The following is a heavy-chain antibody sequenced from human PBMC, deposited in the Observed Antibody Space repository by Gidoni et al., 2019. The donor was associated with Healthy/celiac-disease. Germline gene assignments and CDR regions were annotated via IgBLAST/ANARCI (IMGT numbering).Heavy chain of an antibody. D-gene: IGHD2-15*01. CDR2: IYPGDSDT. J-gene: IGHJ5*02. Sequence: EVQLVQSGAEVKKPGESLKISCKGSGYSFTSYWIGWVRQMPGKGLEWMGIIYPGDSDTRYSPSFQGQVTISADKSISTAYLQWSSLKASDTAMYYCARQGPQFYCSGGSCYDANWFDPWGQGTLVTVSS. CDR1: GYSFTSYW. CDR3: ARQGPQFYCSGGSCYDANWFDP. V-gene: IGHV5-51*01.